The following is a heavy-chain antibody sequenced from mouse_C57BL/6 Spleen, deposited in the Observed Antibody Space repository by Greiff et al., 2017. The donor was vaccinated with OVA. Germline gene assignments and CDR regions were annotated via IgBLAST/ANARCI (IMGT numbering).Heavy chain of an antibody. CDR2: INLNNDGT. V-gene: IGHV1-18*01. CDR1: GYTFTDYN. J-gene: IGHJ1*03. Sequence: VQLQQSGPELVKPGASVKIPCKASGYTFTDYNMAWVKQSHGKSLEWIGDINLNNDGTIYNQKFKGQATLPVDKSSSTAYMELRSLTSEDTASYYCARGSITTVVASYWYFDVWGTGTTVTVSS. CDR3: ARGSITTVVASYWYFDV. D-gene: IGHD1-1*01.